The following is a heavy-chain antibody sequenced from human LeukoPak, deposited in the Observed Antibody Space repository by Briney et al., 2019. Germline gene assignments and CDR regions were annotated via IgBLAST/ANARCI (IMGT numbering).Heavy chain of an antibody. D-gene: IGHD3-10*01. Sequence: PSETLSLTCAVSGYGISSDYYWGWIRPPPGKGLEWMASIYHSGSTYYNPSLKNRVTISVDTSKSQLSLELISVTAADTAVYYCARIITMIRGERSGYFAFWGQGTLVTVSS. CDR2: IYHSGST. CDR1: GYGISSDYY. V-gene: IGHV4-38-2*01. J-gene: IGHJ4*02. CDR3: ARIITMIRGERSGYFAF.